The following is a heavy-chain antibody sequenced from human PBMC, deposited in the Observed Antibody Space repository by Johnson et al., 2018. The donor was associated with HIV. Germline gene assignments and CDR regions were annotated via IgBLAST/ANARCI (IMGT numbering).Heavy chain of an antibody. J-gene: IGHJ3*02. CDR1: GFTFSDYY. CDR2: IKQDGGER. CDR3: ARGSRSKHDNDDGYLLDAFDI. Sequence: VQLVESGGGLVQPGGSLRLSCAASGFTFSDYYMSWIRQAPGKGLEWVANIKQDGGERYYEDSGKGRFTLSRDSTKNTLYLKVNNLSAEDTAVYDCARGSRSKHDNDDGYLLDAFDIWGQGTMVTVSS. D-gene: IGHD3-16*01. V-gene: IGHV3-7*01.